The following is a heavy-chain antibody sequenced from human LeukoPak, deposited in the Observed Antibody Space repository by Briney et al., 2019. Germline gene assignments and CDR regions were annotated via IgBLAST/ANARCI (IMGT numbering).Heavy chain of an antibody. CDR2: YDSRTI. D-gene: IGHD3-9*01. CDR3: ARGRPAILTGRVWFDP. V-gene: IGHV4-39*07. J-gene: IGHJ5*02. Sequence: YDSRTIYYNPSLNSRVTISVDTSKNQFSLKLSSVTAADTAVYYCARGRPAILTGRVWFDPWGQGTLVTVSS.